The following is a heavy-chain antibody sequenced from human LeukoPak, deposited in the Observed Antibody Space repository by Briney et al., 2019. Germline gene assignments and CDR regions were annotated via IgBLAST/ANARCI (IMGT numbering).Heavy chain of an antibody. J-gene: IGHJ4*02. Sequence: ASVKVSCKVSGYTLTELSMHWVRQAPGKGLEWMGGLDPEDGETIYAQKFQGRVTMTEDTSTDTAYMELSSLRSEDTAVYYCATMNWGYPTDDYWGQGTLVTVSS. CDR1: GYTLTELS. V-gene: IGHV1-24*01. D-gene: IGHD7-27*01. CDR2: LDPEDGET. CDR3: ATMNWGYPTDDY.